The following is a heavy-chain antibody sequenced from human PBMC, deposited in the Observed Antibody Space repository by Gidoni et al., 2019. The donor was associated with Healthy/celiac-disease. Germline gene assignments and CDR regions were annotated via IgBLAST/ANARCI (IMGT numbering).Heavy chain of an antibody. Sequence: QAQPVQSGAEVKKPGASVKIPCKAYGYTSPGYYMHRVRQAPGQGLDWMGWINPNGGGTNYAHKFQGWVTMTRDTSISTAYMELSRLRSDDTAVYYCARVRDRNWFDPWGQGTLVTVSS. CDR2: INPNGGGT. CDR3: ARVRDRNWFDP. V-gene: IGHV1-2*04. J-gene: IGHJ5*02. CDR1: GYTSPGYY.